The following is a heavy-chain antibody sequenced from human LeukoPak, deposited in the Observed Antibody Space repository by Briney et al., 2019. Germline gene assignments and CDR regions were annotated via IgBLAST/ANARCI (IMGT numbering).Heavy chain of an antibody. J-gene: IGHJ3*02. Sequence: ASVKVSCKASGYIFSLFDINWVRQAPGHGLDWMGWMHPKSGNAASAQKFQGRVAMTWNTSASTAYMELNSLTSEDTATYFCVRGVGTALNKEAFDIWGQGTVVIVSS. CDR2: MHPKSGNA. CDR1: GYIFSLFD. D-gene: IGHD2-8*01. CDR3: VRGVGTALNKEAFDI. V-gene: IGHV1-8*01.